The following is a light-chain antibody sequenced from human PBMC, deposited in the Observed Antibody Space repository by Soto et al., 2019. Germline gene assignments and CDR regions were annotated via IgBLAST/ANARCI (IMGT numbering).Light chain of an antibody. CDR2: DAS. CDR1: QSVSSN. V-gene: IGKV3-15*01. J-gene: IGKJ1*01. Sequence: EIMMTQSPATLSVSPGERATLSCRASQSVSSNLAWYQQRPGQAPRLLIYDASTRASGIPARFSGSGSGTEFTLTISSLQSEDFAAYHCQQYNHWPTFGQGTKLEIK. CDR3: QQYNHWPT.